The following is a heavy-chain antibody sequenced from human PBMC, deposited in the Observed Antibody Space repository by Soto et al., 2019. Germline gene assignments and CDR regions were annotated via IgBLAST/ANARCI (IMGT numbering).Heavy chain of an antibody. CDR2: IYWDDDK. CDR3: AHIYRYDSSGYHSVYFDY. CDR1: GFSLSTSGVG. Sequence: QITLKESGPTLVKPTQTLTLTCTFSGFSLSTSGVGVGWIRQPPGKALEWLALIYWDDDKRYSPSLKSRLTITKDTSKNQVVLTMTNMDPVDTATYYCAHIYRYDSSGYHSVYFDYWGQGTLVTVSS. D-gene: IGHD3-22*01. V-gene: IGHV2-5*02. J-gene: IGHJ4*02.